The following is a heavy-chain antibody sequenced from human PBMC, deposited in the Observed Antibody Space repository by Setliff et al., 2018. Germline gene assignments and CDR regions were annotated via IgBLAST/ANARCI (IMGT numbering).Heavy chain of an antibody. Sequence: PGGSLRLSCAASGFTFSSYAMTWVRQAPGKGLEWVSGVGASGVATSYADSVKGRFTISRDNSKNMLYLQLSSLRAEDTAVYYCARRRTVTGTTSFFDSWGQGTLVTVSS. CDR2: VGASGVAT. CDR1: GFTFSSYA. CDR3: ARRRTVTGTTSFFDS. D-gene: IGHD4-4*01. J-gene: IGHJ4*02. V-gene: IGHV3-23*01.